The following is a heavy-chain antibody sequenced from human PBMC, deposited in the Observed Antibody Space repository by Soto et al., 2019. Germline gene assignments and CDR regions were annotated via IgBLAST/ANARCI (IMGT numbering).Heavy chain of an antibody. Sequence: ASVKVSCKASGYGFTGFRIHWVRQAPGQGPEWIGWINPKSGGTMYSQKFQDRVTMTRDTSITTAYMEVGGLRSDDTAVYYCATSWDFNVGPCLNYFHYWGQGTLVTVSS. D-gene: IGHD3-3*01. CDR1: GYGFTGFR. CDR2: INPKSGGT. CDR3: ATSWDFNVGPCLNYFHY. V-gene: IGHV1-2*02. J-gene: IGHJ4*02.